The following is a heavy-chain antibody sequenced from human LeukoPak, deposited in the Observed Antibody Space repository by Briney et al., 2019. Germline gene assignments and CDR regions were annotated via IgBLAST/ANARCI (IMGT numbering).Heavy chain of an antibody. Sequence: SETLSLTCTVSGGSISSSSYCWGWIRQPPGKGLEWIGSIYYSGSTYYNPSLKSRVTISVDTSKNQFSLKLSSVTAADTAVYYCASESDSGYDSLYFDYWGQGTLVTVSS. J-gene: IGHJ4*02. V-gene: IGHV4-39*07. CDR2: IYYSGST. D-gene: IGHD5-12*01. CDR3: ASESDSGYDSLYFDY. CDR1: GGSISSSSYC.